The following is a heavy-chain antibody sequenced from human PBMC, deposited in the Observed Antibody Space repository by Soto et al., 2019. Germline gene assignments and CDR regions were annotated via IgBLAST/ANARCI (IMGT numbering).Heavy chain of an antibody. Sequence: PGGSLRLSCAASGFIFSNAWMNWVRQAPGKVLEWVGRIKSKTDGGTTDYAAPVKGRFTISRDDSKNTLYLQMNSLKTEDTAAYYSTTGRPNPQSHIVVVPAARARNTYSGMDAWRDATTVTV. V-gene: IGHV3-15*07. CDR3: TTGRPNPQSHIVVVPAARARNTYSGMDA. J-gene: IGHJ6*02. D-gene: IGHD2-2*01. CDR2: IKSKTDGGTT. CDR1: GFIFSNAW.